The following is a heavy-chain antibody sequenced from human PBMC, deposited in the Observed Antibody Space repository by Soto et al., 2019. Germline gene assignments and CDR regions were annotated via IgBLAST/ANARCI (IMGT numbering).Heavy chain of an antibody. J-gene: IGHJ3*02. D-gene: IGHD3-3*01. Sequence: GGSLRLSCAASGFTFSSYGMHWVRQAPGKGLEWVAVISYDGSNKYYADSVKGRFTISRDNSKNTLYLQMNSLRAEDTAVYYCAKGLSRYYDFWSGYYSNDAFDIWGQGTMVTVSS. CDR1: GFTFSSYG. V-gene: IGHV3-30*18. CDR3: AKGLSRYYDFWSGYYSNDAFDI. CDR2: ISYDGSNK.